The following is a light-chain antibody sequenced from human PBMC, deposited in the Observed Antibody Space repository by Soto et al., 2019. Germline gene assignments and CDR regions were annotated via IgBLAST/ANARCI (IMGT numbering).Light chain of an antibody. CDR1: QTISRY. Sequence: IQTTQSPSSMSASVGYRVIITCWASQTISRYLNWYQQKPGKAPNILISAASNLQSGVPARFSVSGSVTEFSLTISRLQHDDFATYYCQQYNSYPWTFGQGTKVDIK. J-gene: IGKJ1*01. CDR2: AAS. V-gene: IGKV1-16*01. CDR3: QQYNSYPWT.